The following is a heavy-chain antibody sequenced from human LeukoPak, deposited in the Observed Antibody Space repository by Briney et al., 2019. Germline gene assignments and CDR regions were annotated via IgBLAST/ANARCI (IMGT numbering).Heavy chain of an antibody. CDR3: AKAVRNYYDSSGYGFNAFDI. V-gene: IGHV3-30*02. Sequence: GGSLRLSCAASGFTFSSYGMHWVRQAPGKGLEWVAFIRYGGSNKYYADSVKGRFTISRDNSKNTLYLQMNSLRAEDTAVYYCAKAVRNYYDSSGYGFNAFDIWGQGTMVTVSS. CDR2: IRYGGSNK. CDR1: GFTFSSYG. J-gene: IGHJ3*02. D-gene: IGHD3-22*01.